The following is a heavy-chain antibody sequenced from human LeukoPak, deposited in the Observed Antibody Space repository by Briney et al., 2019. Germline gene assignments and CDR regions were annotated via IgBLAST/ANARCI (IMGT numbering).Heavy chain of an antibody. J-gene: IGHJ4*02. CDR2: IYYSGST. D-gene: IGHD5-18*01. Sequence: SETLSLTCAVYGGSFSGYYWSWIRQPPGKGLEWIGSIYYSGSTYYNPSLKSRVTISVDTSKNQFSLKLSSVTAADTAVYYCASQVDTAMGDFDYWGQGTLVTVSS. CDR3: ASQVDTAMGDFDY. V-gene: IGHV4-34*01. CDR1: GGSFSGYY.